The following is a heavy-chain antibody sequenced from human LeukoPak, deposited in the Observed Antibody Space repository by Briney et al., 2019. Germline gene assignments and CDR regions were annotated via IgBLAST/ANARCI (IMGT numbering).Heavy chain of an antibody. V-gene: IGHV1-24*01. CDR3: ATEIVTGKRRAGTGTD. Sequence: ASVKVSCKVSGYTLTELSMHWVRQAPGKGLEWMGSFDPEDGETIYAQKFQGRVTMTEDTSTDTAYMELSSLRSEDTAVYYCATEIVTGKRRAGTGTDWGQGTLVTVSS. CDR1: GYTLTELS. J-gene: IGHJ4*02. CDR2: FDPEDGET. D-gene: IGHD6-13*01.